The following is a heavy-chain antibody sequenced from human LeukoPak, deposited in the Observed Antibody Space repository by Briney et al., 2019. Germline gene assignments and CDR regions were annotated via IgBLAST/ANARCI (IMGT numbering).Heavy chain of an antibody. Sequence: GGSLRLSCAASGFIFDDYAMHWVRQAPGKGLEWVSGISWNSGSIGYADSVKGRFTISRDNAKNSLYLQMNSLRAEDTALYYCAKALGSGCSSTSCHDYYFDYWGQGTLVTVSS. CDR2: ISWNSGSI. CDR3: AKALGSGCSSTSCHDYYFDY. CDR1: GFIFDDYA. D-gene: IGHD2-2*01. V-gene: IGHV3-9*01. J-gene: IGHJ4*02.